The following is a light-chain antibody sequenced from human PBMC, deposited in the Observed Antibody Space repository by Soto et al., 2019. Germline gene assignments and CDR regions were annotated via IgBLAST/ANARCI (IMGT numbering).Light chain of an antibody. CDR3: AAWDASLNGYV. Sequence: QSVLTQPPSASGTPGQRVTISCSGSSSNIGSNTVIWYQQLPGTAPKLLIYSNNQWPSGVPDRFSGSKSGTSASLAISGLQSEDEADYYCAAWDASLNGYVFGTGTKLNVL. V-gene: IGLV1-44*01. CDR2: SNN. CDR1: SSNIGSNT. J-gene: IGLJ1*01.